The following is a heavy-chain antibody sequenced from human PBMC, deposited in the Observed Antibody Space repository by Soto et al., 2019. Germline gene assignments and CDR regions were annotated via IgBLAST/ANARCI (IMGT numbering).Heavy chain of an antibody. J-gene: IGHJ4*02. CDR2: INPNSGGT. CDR3: ARSLQLWYYYDSSGYYDY. D-gene: IGHD3-22*01. Sequence: ASVKVSCKASGYTFTGYYMHWVLQAPGQGLEWMGWINPNSGGTNYAQKFQGRVTMTRDTSISTAYMELSRLRSDDTAVYYCARSLQLWYYYDSSGYYDYWGQGTLVTVS. V-gene: IGHV1-2*02. CDR1: GYTFTGYY.